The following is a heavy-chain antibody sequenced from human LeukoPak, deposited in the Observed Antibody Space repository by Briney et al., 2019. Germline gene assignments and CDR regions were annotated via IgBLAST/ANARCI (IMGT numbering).Heavy chain of an antibody. CDR2: TRNKAKRYTT. D-gene: IGHD6-13*01. V-gene: IGHV3-72*01. CDR1: GFTLSDHY. CDR3: TTILVYSSSWHFDY. Sequence: GGALRLSCAASGFTLSDHYMDWVRQAPGKGLEWVGRTRNKAKRYTTDYAASVKGRFTISRDDSKDTLYLQMYSLKTEDTAVYYCTTILVYSSSWHFDYWGQGALVTVSS. J-gene: IGHJ4*02.